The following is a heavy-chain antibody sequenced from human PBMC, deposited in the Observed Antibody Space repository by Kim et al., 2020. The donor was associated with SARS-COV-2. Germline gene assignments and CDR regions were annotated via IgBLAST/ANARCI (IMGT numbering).Heavy chain of an antibody. CDR2: IWYDGSNK. Sequence: GGSLRLSCAASGFTFSSYGMHWVRQAPGKGLEWVAVIWYDGSNKYYADSVQGRFTISRDNSKNTLYLQMNSLRAEDTAVYYCARDPGGGLRFLEWTYYYYYGMDVWGQGTTVTVSS. D-gene: IGHD3-3*01. V-gene: IGHV3-33*01. J-gene: IGHJ6*02. CDR3: ARDPGGGLRFLEWTYYYYYGMDV. CDR1: GFTFSSYG.